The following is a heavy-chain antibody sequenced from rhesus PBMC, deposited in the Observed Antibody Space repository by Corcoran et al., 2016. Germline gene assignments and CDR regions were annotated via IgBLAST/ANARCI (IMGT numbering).Heavy chain of an antibody. CDR3: ASGLNYGAPNFGLDS. D-gene: IGHD1-26*01. J-gene: IGHJ6*01. CDR2: IGG. CDR1: GDSIISGYA. Sequence: QVQLKESGPGLVKPSETLSLTCTVSGDSIISGYAWSWIRQPPGKGLEWIGYIGGTYNPPLKIRVTISKDTSKNQFSLNLTSVTAADTAVYYCASGLNYGAPNFGLDSWGQGVVVTVSS. V-gene: IGHV4-127*01.